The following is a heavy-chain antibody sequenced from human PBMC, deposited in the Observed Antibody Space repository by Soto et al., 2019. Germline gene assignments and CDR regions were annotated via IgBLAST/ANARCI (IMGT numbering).Heavy chain of an antibody. D-gene: IGHD6-13*01. J-gene: IGHJ6*03. CDR2: INHSGST. Sequence: PSETLSLTCAVYGGSFSGYYWSWIRQPPGKGLEWIGEINHSGSTNYNPSLKSRVTISVDTSKNQFSLKLSSVTAAGTAVYYCARGVHTGYSSSWYSRAEGKPGYYYMDVWGKGTTVTVSS. V-gene: IGHV4-34*01. CDR3: ARGVHTGYSSSWYSRAEGKPGYYYMDV. CDR1: GGSFSGYY.